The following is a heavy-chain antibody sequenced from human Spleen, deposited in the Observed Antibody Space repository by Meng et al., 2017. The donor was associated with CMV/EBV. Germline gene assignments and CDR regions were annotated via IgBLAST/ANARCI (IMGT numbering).Heavy chain of an antibody. Sequence: SETLSLTCSVSGDSISNYYWSWIRQPPGKGLEWIGYVYYTGNTKYNPSLKSRVTISVDTSKNHFSLKLSSVTAADTAMYYCAREIEYSSSLGFDYWGQGTLVTVSS. V-gene: IGHV4-59*01. D-gene: IGHD6-6*01. J-gene: IGHJ4*02. CDR3: AREIEYSSSLGFDY. CDR2: VYYTGNT. CDR1: GDSISNYY.